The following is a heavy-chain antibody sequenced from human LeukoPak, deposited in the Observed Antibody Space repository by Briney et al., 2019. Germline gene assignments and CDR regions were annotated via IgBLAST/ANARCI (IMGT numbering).Heavy chain of an antibody. Sequence: SETLSLTCTVSGGSISSSSYYWGWIRQPPGKGLEWIGSIYYSGSTYYNPSLKGRVTVSVDTSKNQFSLKLSSVTAADTAVYYCARARRDMVRGVDPGISGYYFDYWGQGTLVTVSS. CDR3: ARARRDMVRGVDPGISGYYFDY. J-gene: IGHJ4*02. D-gene: IGHD3-10*01. V-gene: IGHV4-39*07. CDR2: IYYSGST. CDR1: GGSISSSSYY.